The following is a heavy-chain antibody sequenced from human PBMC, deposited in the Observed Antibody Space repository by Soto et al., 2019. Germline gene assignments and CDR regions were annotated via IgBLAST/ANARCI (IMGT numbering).Heavy chain of an antibody. CDR2: IKQEGSEK. CDR3: AREGYCTDGVCYRYFNS. J-gene: IGHJ4*02. V-gene: IGHV3-7*03. D-gene: IGHD2-8*01. Sequence: EVQLVESGGGLVQPGGSLRLSCAASGFTFSSYWMSWVRQAPGKGLEWVANIKQEGSEKYYVDSVKGRFTISRDNAKNSLDLQMNSLGAKDTDVYYCAREGYCTDGVCYRYFNSWGQGTLVTVSS. CDR1: GFTFSSYW.